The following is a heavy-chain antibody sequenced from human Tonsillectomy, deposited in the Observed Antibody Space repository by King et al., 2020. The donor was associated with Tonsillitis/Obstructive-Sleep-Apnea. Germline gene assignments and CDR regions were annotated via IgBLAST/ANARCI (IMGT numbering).Heavy chain of an antibody. CDR2: INRDGRRT. V-gene: IGHV3-74*01. Sequence: VPLVASGGGLLPPGGSLSLSCAASGFPSSSNWMPWVRRAPGPGLEWVSRINRDGRRTDYADSVKGRFPLSRDHAKNTLWLHMNSLRAEDTAVYYCVRESGVYDPYWGQGTLVTVSS. CDR3: VRESGVYDPY. CDR1: GFPSSSNW. D-gene: IGHD5/OR15-5a*01. J-gene: IGHJ4*02.